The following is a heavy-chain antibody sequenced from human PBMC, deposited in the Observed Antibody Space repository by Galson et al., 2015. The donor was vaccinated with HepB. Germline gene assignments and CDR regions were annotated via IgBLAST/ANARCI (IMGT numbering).Heavy chain of an antibody. CDR3: AREVRYEHYFDY. D-gene: IGHD5-12*01. CDR1: GYTFTSYG. Sequence: SCKASGYTFTSYGISWVRQAPGQGLEWMGWISAYNGNTNYAQKLQGRVTMTTDTSTSTAYMELRSLRSDDTAVYYCAREVRYEHYFDYWVQGTLVTVSS. V-gene: IGHV1-18*01. J-gene: IGHJ4*02. CDR2: ISAYNGNT.